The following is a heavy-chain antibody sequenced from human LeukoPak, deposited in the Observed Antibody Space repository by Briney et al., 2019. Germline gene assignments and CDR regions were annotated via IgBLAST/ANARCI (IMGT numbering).Heavy chain of an antibody. V-gene: IGHV4-4*07. CDR2: LYTSGST. J-gene: IGHJ4*02. CDR1: GGSISSYY. D-gene: IGHD3-22*01. Sequence: SETLSLTCTVPGGSISSYYWSWIRQPAGKGLHWIRRLYTSGSTNYNPSLKSRVTISVDTSKNQFSLKLSSVTAADTAVYYCARDSDYYDSSGPLFDYWGQGTLVTVSS. CDR3: ARDSDYYDSSGPLFDY.